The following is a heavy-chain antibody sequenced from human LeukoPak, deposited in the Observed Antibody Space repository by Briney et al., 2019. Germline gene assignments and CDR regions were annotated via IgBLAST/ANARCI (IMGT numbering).Heavy chain of an antibody. J-gene: IGHJ4*02. CDR3: TVGPHHYFDS. V-gene: IGHV4-31*03. Sequence: SETLSLTCTVSGGSINSGGYYWSWIRQHPGKGLEWTGYISYSGSTYYNPSLKSRVTISLDTSKNQFSLRLSSVSTADTAVYFCTVGPHHYFDSWGQGTLVTVSS. CDR2: ISYSGST. D-gene: IGHD4-11*01. CDR1: GGSINSGGYY.